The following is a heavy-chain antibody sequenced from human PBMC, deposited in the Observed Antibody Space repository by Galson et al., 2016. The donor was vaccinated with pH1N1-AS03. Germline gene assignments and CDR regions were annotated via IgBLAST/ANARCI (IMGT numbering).Heavy chain of an antibody. CDR2: TYLRSTWYH. CDR1: GDSVLSDSAA. Sequence: CAISGDSVLSDSAAWNWVRQSPSRGLEWLGRTYLRSTWYHDYAESMKSRIIINADTSKNQFSLQLNSVTPEDTALYYCARDQGIFLGSLDSWGQGTLVTVSS. V-gene: IGHV6-1*01. CDR3: ARDQGIFLGSLDS. J-gene: IGHJ4*02. D-gene: IGHD3-3*02.